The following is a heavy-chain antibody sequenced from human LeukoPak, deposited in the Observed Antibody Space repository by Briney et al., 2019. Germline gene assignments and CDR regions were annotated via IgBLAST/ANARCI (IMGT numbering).Heavy chain of an antibody. J-gene: IGHJ4*02. CDR1: GGSFSGYY. CDR3: AAYGNY. D-gene: IGHD4-17*01. CDR2: INHSGST. Sequence: SETLSLTCAVYGGSFSGYYWGWIRQPPGKGLEWIGEINHSGSTNYNPSLKSRVTISVDTSKNQFSPKLSSVTAADTAVYYCAAYGNYWGQGTLVAVSS. V-gene: IGHV4-34*01.